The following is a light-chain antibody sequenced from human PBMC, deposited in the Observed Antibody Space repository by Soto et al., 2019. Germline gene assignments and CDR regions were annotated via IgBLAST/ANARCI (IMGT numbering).Light chain of an antibody. CDR2: GAS. CDR3: QRNGVSPLI. J-gene: IGKJ4*01. V-gene: IGKV3-20*01. Sequence: EIVLTQSPGTLSLSPGERATLSCRASQGVSGNYLAWYQQRPGQAPRLIIYGASSRATGITDRFSGSGSGPQSTLTMSRREHEDFAVNNCQRNGVSPLIFGGGEKVEI. CDR1: QGVSGNY.